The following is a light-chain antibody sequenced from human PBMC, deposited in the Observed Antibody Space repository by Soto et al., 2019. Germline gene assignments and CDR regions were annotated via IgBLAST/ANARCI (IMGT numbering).Light chain of an antibody. CDR2: GAS. J-gene: IGKJ3*01. CDR1: QSISSSY. CDR3: QQYGSSPGLFT. Sequence: EIVLTQSPGTLSLSPGERATLPCRASQSISSSYLAWYQQKPGQAPRLLIYGASTRAPGIPDRFSGSGSGTDFTLTISRLETEDFAVYYCQQYGSSPGLFTFGPGTKVDIK. V-gene: IGKV3-20*01.